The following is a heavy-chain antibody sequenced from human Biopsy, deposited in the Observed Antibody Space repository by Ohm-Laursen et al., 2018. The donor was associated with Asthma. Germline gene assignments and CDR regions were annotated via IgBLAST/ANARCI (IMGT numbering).Heavy chain of an antibody. CDR1: GDAMSTSGSY. V-gene: IGHV4-39*02. D-gene: IGHD6-6*01. J-gene: IGHJ2*01. CDR2: IYYSGKT. CDR3: ARAVSSSSYWYFDL. Sequence: TLSLTCIVSGDAMSTSGSYWGWIRQSPGKGLEWIGGIYYSGKTYYNPSLESRVTISAETSKNHFSLKVTSVTAADTAVYYCARAVSSSSYWYFDLWGRGDLVTVSS.